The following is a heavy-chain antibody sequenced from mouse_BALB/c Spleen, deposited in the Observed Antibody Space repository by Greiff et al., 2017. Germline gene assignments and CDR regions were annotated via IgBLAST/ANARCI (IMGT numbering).Heavy chain of an antibody. D-gene: IGHD4-1*01. CDR2: IWDGGST. V-gene: IGHV2-9*02. CDR1: GFSLTSYG. J-gene: IGHJ4*01. Sequence: VQVVESGPGLVAPSQSLSITCTVSGFSLTSYGVHWVRQPPGKGLEWLGVIWDGGSTNYNSALMSRLSISKDNSKSQVFLKMNSLQTDDTAMYYCARTTGRYAMDYWGQGTSVTVSS. CDR3: ARTTGRYAMDY.